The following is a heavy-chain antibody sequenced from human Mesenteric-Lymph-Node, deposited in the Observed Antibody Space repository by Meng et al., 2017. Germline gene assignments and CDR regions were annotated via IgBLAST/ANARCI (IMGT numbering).Heavy chain of an antibody. Sequence: QVQLQESGPGLVRPSGTLSLTCAVSGGSISSPNWWSWVRQPPGKGLEWIGEIHHSGSNNYNPSLTSRVNMSVDKSKNQFSLKLSSVTAADTAVYYCARNYLYWGQGTLVTVSS. V-gene: IGHV4-4*02. CDR3: ARNYLY. CDR1: GGSISSPNW. J-gene: IGHJ4*02. D-gene: IGHD3-10*01. CDR2: IHHSGSN.